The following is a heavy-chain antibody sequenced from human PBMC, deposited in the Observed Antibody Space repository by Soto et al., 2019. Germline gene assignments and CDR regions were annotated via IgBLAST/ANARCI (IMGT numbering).Heavy chain of an antibody. CDR3: AKPGYSYGGDFFDY. CDR1: GFTFSNFE. CDR2: INTARSTK. J-gene: IGHJ4*01. V-gene: IGHV3-48*03. Sequence: GGSLRLSCAASGFTFSNFEMHWVRQAPGKGLEWVSYINTARSTKYSAESVKGRFTISRDNSKNTLYLQMNSLRAEDTAVYYCAKPGYSYGGDFFDYWGQGTLVTVSS. D-gene: IGHD5-18*01.